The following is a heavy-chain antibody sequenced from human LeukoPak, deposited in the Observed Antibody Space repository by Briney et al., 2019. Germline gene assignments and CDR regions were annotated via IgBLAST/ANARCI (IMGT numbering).Heavy chain of an antibody. CDR1: AFTFSGFI. Sequence: QPGGSLRLSCAASAFTFSGFIIHWVRQAPGKGLEWIGRVTSKTNSYATPYAASVKGRFTVSRDDSKKTAYLQMNSLKTEDTAVYYCAAGITLVRGGTFDIWGQGTMVSVSS. J-gene: IGHJ3*02. CDR2: VTSKTNSYAT. CDR3: AAGITLVRGGTFDI. D-gene: IGHD3-10*01. V-gene: IGHV3-73*01.